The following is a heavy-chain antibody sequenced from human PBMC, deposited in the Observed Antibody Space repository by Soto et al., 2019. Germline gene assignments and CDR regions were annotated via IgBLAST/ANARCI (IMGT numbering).Heavy chain of an antibody. D-gene: IGHD2-2*01. CDR3: AREYCSSTSCLNWFDP. J-gene: IGHJ5*02. V-gene: IGHV3-9*01. CDR1: GFTFDDYA. CDR2: ISWNSGSI. Sequence: GGSLRLSCAASGFTFDDYAVHWVRQAPGKGLEWVSGISWNSGSIGYADSVKGRFTISRDNAKNSLYLQMNSLRAEDTALYYCAREYCSSTSCLNWFDPWGQGTLVTVS.